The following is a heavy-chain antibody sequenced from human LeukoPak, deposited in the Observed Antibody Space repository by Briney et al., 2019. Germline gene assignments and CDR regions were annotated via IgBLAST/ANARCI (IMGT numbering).Heavy chain of an antibody. CDR1: GGTFRSFG. J-gene: IGHJ4*02. V-gene: IGHV1-69*04. CDR3: ARDENCGSGEFDY. Sequence: SVKVSCKASGGTFRSFGISWVRQAPGQGLEWMGRIIPVFGIVKYARKFEGKVTITADKSTSTTYMELSGLRTEDTAVYFCARDENCGSGEFDYWGQGTLVTVSS. CDR2: IIPVFGIV. D-gene: IGHD3-10*01.